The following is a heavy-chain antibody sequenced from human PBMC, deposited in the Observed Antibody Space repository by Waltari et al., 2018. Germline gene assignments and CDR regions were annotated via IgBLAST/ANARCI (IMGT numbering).Heavy chain of an antibody. CDR2: IYHSGST. D-gene: IGHD1-1*01. V-gene: IGHV4-31*03. CDR3: ARDRRQGGAPGYFDY. CDR1: GGSIRSGGYY. Sequence: QVQLQESGPGLVKPSQTLSLTCTVSGGSIRSGGYYWSWIRQHPGKGLAWIGYIYHSGSTYYNPSLKSRVTRSVDRSKNQFALKLTSVTAADTAVYYCARDRRQGGAPGYFDYWGQGTLVTVSS. J-gene: IGHJ4*02.